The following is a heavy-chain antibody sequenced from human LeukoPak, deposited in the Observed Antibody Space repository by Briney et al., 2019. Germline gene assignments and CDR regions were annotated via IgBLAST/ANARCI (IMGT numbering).Heavy chain of an antibody. V-gene: IGHV3-23*01. D-gene: IGHD5-24*01. Sequence: PGGSLRLSCAASVFTFSSYAMSWVRQAPGKGLEWVSAFSGSGGDTYYADSLKGRFTISRDNSKNTLSLQMNSLRAEDTAVYYCAKSGYTRFDYWGQGTLVTVSS. CDR3: AKSGYTRFDY. CDR2: FSGSGGDT. CDR1: VFTFSSYA. J-gene: IGHJ4*02.